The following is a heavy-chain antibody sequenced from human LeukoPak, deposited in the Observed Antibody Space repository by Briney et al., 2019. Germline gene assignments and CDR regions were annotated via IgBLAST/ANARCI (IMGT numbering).Heavy chain of an antibody. CDR1: GGSISSSTYY. CDR2: IYYSGST. V-gene: IGHV4-61*05. Sequence: PSETLSLTCTVSGGSISSSTYYWSWIRQPPGKGLEWIGYIYYSGSTNYNPSLKSRVTISVDTSKNQFSLKLSSVTAADTAVYYCARLRDSRQWLVKPHDAFDIWGQGTMVTVSS. D-gene: IGHD6-19*01. J-gene: IGHJ3*02. CDR3: ARLRDSRQWLVKPHDAFDI.